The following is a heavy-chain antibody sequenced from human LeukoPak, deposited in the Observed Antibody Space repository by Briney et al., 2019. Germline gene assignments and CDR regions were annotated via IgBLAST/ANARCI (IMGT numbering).Heavy chain of an antibody. V-gene: IGHV1-2*02. Sequence: GASVKVSCKASGYTFTGYFIHWVRQAPGQGLEWMGWINPDSGGTNYAQKFQGRVTMTRDTSISTAYMELSRLRPDDTAMYYCARGRGSWYDSSGSPYIRFDYWGQGTLVTVSS. CDR2: INPDSGGT. CDR1: GYTFTGYF. CDR3: ARGRGSWYDSSGSPYIRFDY. J-gene: IGHJ4*02. D-gene: IGHD3-22*01.